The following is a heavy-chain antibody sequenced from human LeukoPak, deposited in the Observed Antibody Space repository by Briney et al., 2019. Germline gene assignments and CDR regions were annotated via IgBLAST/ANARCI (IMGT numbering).Heavy chain of an antibody. D-gene: IGHD3-16*02. V-gene: IGHV3-23*01. CDR1: GGSLNDYF. Sequence: HPSETLSLTCGVHGGSLNDYFWTWIRQPPGKGLEWVSAISGSGGSTYYADSVKGRFTISRDNSKNTLYLQMNSLRAEDTAVYYCAKDGRGHYDYVWGSYRSYHTAYFDYWGQGTLVTVSS. CDR3: AKDGRGHYDYVWGSYRSYHTAYFDY. CDR2: ISGSGGST. J-gene: IGHJ4*02.